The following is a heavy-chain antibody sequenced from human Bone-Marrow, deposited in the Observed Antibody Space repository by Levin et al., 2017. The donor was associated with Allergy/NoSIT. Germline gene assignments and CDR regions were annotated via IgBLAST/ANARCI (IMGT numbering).Heavy chain of an antibody. Sequence: SGPTLVKPTQTLTLTCTFSGFSLSTSGVGVGWIRQPPGKALEWLALIYWDDDKRYSPSLKSRLTITKDTSKNQVVLTMTNMDPVETATYYCAHRSVTMVRGVTGGEFDYWGQGTLVTVSS. V-gene: IGHV2-5*02. CDR2: IYWDDDK. CDR1: GFSLSTSGVG. CDR3: AHRSVTMVRGVTGGEFDY. D-gene: IGHD3-10*01. J-gene: IGHJ4*02.